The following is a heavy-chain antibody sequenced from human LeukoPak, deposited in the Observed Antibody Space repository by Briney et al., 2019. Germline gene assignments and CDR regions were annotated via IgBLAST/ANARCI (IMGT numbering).Heavy chain of an antibody. J-gene: IGHJ6*02. CDR3: ARGVSFQGYYYYYGMDV. D-gene: IGHD3-16*01. Sequence: SETLSLTCAVYGGSFSGYYWSWIRQPPGKGPEWIGEINHSGSTNYSPSLKSRVTISVDTSKNQFSLKLSSVTAADTAVYYCARGVSFQGYYYYYGMDVWGQGTTVTVSS. CDR2: INHSGST. V-gene: IGHV4-34*01. CDR1: GGSFSGYY.